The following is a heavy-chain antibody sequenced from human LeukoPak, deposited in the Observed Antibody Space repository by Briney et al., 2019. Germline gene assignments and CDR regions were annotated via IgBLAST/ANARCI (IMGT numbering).Heavy chain of an antibody. D-gene: IGHD6-13*01. J-gene: IGHJ5*02. V-gene: IGHV7-4-1*02. CDR1: GYTFTSYA. Sequence: GASVKVSCKASGYTFTSYAMNWVRQAPGQGLEWMGWINTNTGNPTYAQGFTGRFVFSLDTSVSTAYLQISSLKAEDTAVYYCARVQQLVRLGWFDPWGQGTLVTVSS. CDR3: ARVQQLVRLGWFDP. CDR2: INTNTGNP.